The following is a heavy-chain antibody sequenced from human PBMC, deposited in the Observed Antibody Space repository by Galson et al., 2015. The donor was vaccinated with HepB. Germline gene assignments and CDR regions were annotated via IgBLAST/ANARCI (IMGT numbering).Heavy chain of an antibody. Sequence: SVKVSCKASGYTFTTYGITWVRQAPGQGPEWMGWISGHSGDTNYAQKLQGRVTMTTDTSTSIAFMVLRSLRSDDTAVYYCARDLLYYYDSSGNYAPYYWGQGTLVTVSS. D-gene: IGHD3-22*01. CDR2: ISGHSGDT. CDR3: ARDLLYYYDSSGNYAPYY. CDR1: GYTFTTYG. J-gene: IGHJ4*02. V-gene: IGHV1-18*01.